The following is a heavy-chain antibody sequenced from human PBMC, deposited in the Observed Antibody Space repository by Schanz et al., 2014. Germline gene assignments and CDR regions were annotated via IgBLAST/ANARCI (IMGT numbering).Heavy chain of an antibody. J-gene: IGHJ3*02. CDR3: ARDGYSVVVISPTESFDI. V-gene: IGHV3-33*08. CDR2: INSDGTKR. CDR1: GFTLSSYG. D-gene: IGHD2-21*01. Sequence: QVRLVESGGGVVQPGRSLRLSCAASGFTLSSYGMHWVRQAPGKGLEWVAFINSDGTKRFYADSVKSRFTISRDNSRNTLYLQMNSLRAEDTAVYYCARDGYSVVVISPTESFDIWGQGPMVTVSP.